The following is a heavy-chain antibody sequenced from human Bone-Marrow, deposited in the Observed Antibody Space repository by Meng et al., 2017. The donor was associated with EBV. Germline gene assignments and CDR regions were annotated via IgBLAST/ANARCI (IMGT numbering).Heavy chain of an antibody. CDR1: GFTVSGDY. J-gene: IGHJ4*02. CDR2: IPTSGAT. D-gene: IGHD4-17*01. CDR3: ARGTTVIPYFDF. Sequence: EVQLVESGXGLLQPXGSLRLSCAASGFTVSGDYMSWVRQAPGKGLERVSGIPTSGATYYADSVKGRFSISRDNTKNTMYLQMNSLRAEDTAVYYCARGTTVIPYFDFWGQGTLGTVSS. V-gene: IGHV3-53*01.